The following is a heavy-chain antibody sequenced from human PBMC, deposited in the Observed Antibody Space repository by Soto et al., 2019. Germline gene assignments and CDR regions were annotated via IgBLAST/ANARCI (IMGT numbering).Heavy chain of an antibody. D-gene: IGHD3-3*01. CDR3: ARAAVFVWSGYSFDR. Sequence: VQLVESGGCWVQPGGSLRLSCAASGFTLSDYWMSWVRQATGKGLAWLANINQDGSEKHHVDSVKGRFTISRDNAKNSLYLQMNSLRAEDTAVYYCARAAVFVWSGYSFDRWGQGTLVTVSS. CDR1: GFTLSDYW. J-gene: IGHJ4*02. CDR2: INQDGSEK. V-gene: IGHV3-7*01.